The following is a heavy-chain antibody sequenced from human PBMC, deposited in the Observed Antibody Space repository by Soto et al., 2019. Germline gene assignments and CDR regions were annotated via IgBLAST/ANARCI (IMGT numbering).Heavy chain of an antibody. CDR1: GYTFTSYD. CDR2: MNPNSGNT. Sequence: ASVKVSCKASGYTFTSYDINWVRQATGQGLEWMGWMNPNSGNTGYAQKFQGRVTMTRNTSISTAYMELSSLRSEDTAVYYCARGLPVGVQLIYYYYYMDVWGKGTTVTVSS. J-gene: IGHJ6*03. V-gene: IGHV1-8*01. D-gene: IGHD1-1*01. CDR3: ARGLPVGVQLIYYYYYMDV.